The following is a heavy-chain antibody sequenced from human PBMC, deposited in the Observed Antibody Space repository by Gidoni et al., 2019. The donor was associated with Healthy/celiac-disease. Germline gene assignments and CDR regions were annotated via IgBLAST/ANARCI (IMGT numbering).Heavy chain of an antibody. J-gene: IGHJ4*02. D-gene: IGHD1-26*01. CDR1: GFTFSSYS. Sequence: EVQLVESGGGLVQPGGSLRLSCAASGFTFSSYSMNWVRQAPGKGLEWVSYISSSSSTIYYADSVKGRFTISRDNAKNSLYLQMNSLRAEDTAVYYCARDGMGKSFDYWGQGTLVTVSS. V-gene: IGHV3-48*01. CDR3: ARDGMGKSFDY. CDR2: ISSSSSTI.